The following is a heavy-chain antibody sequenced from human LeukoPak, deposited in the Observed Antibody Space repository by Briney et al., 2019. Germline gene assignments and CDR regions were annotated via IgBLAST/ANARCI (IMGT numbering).Heavy chain of an antibody. CDR2: INGGGGTT. CDR3: AKRTRSGGTCSFDY. V-gene: IGHV3-23*01. Sequence: GGSLRLSCAASGFTFNSYAMSWVRQAPGKGLEWVSAINGGGGTTSYAYSVKGRFTISRDNSKNTLYLQMNSLRADDTAVYYCAKRTRSGGTCSFDYWGQGTLVTVSS. D-gene: IGHD2-15*01. CDR1: GFTFNSYA. J-gene: IGHJ4*02.